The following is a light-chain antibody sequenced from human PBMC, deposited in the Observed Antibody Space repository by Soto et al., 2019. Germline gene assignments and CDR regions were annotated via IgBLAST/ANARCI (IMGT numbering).Light chain of an antibody. V-gene: IGKV3-15*01. J-gene: IGKJ5*01. CDR2: GAS. Sequence: EIVMTLSPATLSVSPGERATLSSRASQSVSSNLAWYQQKPGQAPSLLIYGASTRATGIPARFSGSGSGTEFTLTISRLQSEDFAVYFCHHSNNWPRNFGQGTRLEIK. CDR3: HHSNNWPRN. CDR1: QSVSSN.